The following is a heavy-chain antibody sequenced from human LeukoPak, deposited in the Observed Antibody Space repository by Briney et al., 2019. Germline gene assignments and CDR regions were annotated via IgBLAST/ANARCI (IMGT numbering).Heavy chain of an antibody. CDR2: IKSKTDGGTT. Sequence: GGSLRLSCAASGFTFSNAWMSWVRQAPGKGLEWVGRIKSKTDGGTTDYAAPVKGRFTISRDDSKNTLYLQMNSLKTEDTAVYYCTTDSYYYGSGSYYNVGPPHNWFGPWGQGTLVTVSS. CDR3: TTDSYYYGSGSYYNVGPPHNWFGP. V-gene: IGHV3-15*01. D-gene: IGHD3-10*01. J-gene: IGHJ5*02. CDR1: GFTFSNAW.